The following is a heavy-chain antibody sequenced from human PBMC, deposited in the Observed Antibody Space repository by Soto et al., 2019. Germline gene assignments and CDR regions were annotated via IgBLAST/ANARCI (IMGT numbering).Heavy chain of an antibody. CDR3: ARGVRYDTGFDY. J-gene: IGHJ4*02. D-gene: IGHD3-10*01. Sequence: SETLSLTCTVSGGSISSGDYYWSWIRQPPGKGLEWIGYIYYSGSTYYNPSLKSRVTISVDTSKNQFSLKLSSVTAADTAVYYCARGVRYDTGFDYWGQGTLVTVSS. CDR2: IYYSGST. CDR1: GGSISSGDYY. V-gene: IGHV4-30-4*01.